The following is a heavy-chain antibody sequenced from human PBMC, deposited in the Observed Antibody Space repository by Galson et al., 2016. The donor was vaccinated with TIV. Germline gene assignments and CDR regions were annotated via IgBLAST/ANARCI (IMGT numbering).Heavy chain of an antibody. J-gene: IGHJ5*01. Sequence: SLRLSCAASGFNFRSDGMHWVRQAPGRGLEWVAFVWYDGGNIHYADAVKGRFIISRDNSKNTLYLQMNSLRVEDTAVYYCARDRGFSSWSSTFNSWGQGTLVTVSS. V-gene: IGHV3-33*01. CDR3: ARDRGFSSWSSTFNS. CDR2: VWYDGGNI. CDR1: GFNFRSDG. D-gene: IGHD6-6*01.